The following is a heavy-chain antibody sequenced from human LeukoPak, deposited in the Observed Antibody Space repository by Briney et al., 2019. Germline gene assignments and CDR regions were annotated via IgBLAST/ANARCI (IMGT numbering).Heavy chain of an antibody. V-gene: IGHV3-7*01. CDR1: GFTFSSYW. Sequence: GGSLRLSCAASGFTFSSYWMRWVRQAPGKGLEWVANIKQDGSEKYYVDSVKGRFTISRDNAKNSLYLQMNSLRAEDTAVYYCARVGNLWSGYYFEYYFDYWGQGTLVTVSS. CDR2: IKQDGSEK. CDR3: ARVGNLWSGYYFEYYFDY. D-gene: IGHD3-3*01. J-gene: IGHJ4*02.